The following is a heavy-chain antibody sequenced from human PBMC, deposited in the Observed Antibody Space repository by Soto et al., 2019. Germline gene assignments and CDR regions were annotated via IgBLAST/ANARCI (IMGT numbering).Heavy chain of an antibody. D-gene: IGHD1-1*01. CDR1: GFTFSSYA. J-gene: IGHJ3*02. CDR2: ISGSGAST. V-gene: IGHV3-23*01. Sequence: EVQLLESGGGLVQPGGSLRLSCAASGFTFSSYAMSWVRQAPGKGLEWVSAISGSGASTYYADSVKGRFTISRDNSENTLYVQMNSLRAEDTALYYCAKDARSIWTTGHYNEAFEIWGQGTMVTVSS. CDR3: AKDARSIWTTGHYNEAFEI.